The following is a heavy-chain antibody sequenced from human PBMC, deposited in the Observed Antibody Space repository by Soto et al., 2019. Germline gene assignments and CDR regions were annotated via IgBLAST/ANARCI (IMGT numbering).Heavy chain of an antibody. CDR3: ARGSRHYYDSSGRTYYYYYGMDV. CDR2: INHSGST. CDR1: GGSFSGYY. J-gene: IGHJ6*02. Sequence: SETLSLTCAVYGGSFSGYYWSWIRQPPGKGLEWIGEINHSGSTNYNPSLKSRVTISVDTSKNQFSLKLSSVTAADTAVYYCARGSRHYYDSSGRTYYYYYGMDVWRQGTTVTVSS. D-gene: IGHD3-22*01. V-gene: IGHV4-34*01.